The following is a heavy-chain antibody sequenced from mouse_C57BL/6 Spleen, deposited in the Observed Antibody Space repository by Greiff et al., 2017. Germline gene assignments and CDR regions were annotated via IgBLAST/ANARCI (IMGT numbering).Heavy chain of an antibody. D-gene: IGHD1-1*01. CDR2: IYPGDGDT. J-gene: IGHJ3*01. CDR1: GYAFSSSW. Sequence: QVQLKQSGPELVKPGASVKISCKASGYAFSSSWMNWVKQRPGKGLEWIGRIYPGDGDTNYNGKFKGKATLTADKSSSTAYMQLSSLTSEDSAVYFCASPITTVGGSVAYWGQGTLVTVSA. CDR3: ASPITTVGGSVAY. V-gene: IGHV1-82*01.